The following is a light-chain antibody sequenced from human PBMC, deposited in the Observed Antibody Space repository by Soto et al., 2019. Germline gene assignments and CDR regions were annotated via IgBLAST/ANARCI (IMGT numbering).Light chain of an antibody. CDR1: SSDRAIYNY. CDR2: QAT. J-gene: IGLJ1*01. V-gene: IGLV2-14*01. CDR3: SSYTVSSNDV. Sequence: QSVLTQPASVSGSPGQSITISCTGTSSDRAIYNYVSWYQQQPGKAPKLMIYQATNRPSGASNRFSGSRTGNTSSLTISGLQAEDQADYYCSSYTVSSNDVFGTGTKATVL.